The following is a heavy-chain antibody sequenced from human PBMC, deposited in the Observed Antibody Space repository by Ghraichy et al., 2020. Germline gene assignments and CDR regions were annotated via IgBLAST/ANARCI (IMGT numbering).Heavy chain of an antibody. V-gene: IGHV3-74*01. CDR1: GSTFSSYW. CDR3: AGDSGGYFYYALT. CDR2: INSDGSST. D-gene: IGHD3-22*01. Sequence: GGSLRLSCAASGSTFSSYWMQWVRQAPGKGLVWVSRINSDGSSTSYADSVKGRFTISRDNAKNTLYLQMNSLRAEDTAVYYCAGDSGGYFYYALTWGQGTLVTVSS. J-gene: IGHJ5*02.